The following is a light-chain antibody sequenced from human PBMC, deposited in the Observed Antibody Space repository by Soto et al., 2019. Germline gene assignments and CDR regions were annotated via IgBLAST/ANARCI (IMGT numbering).Light chain of an antibody. J-gene: IGLJ1*01. CDR2: DVS. Sequence: QSVLTQPASVFGSPGQSITISCTGTSSDVGGYNYVSWYQQHPGKAPKPMIYDVSNRPSGVSNRFSGSKSGNTASLTISGLQAEDEADYYCSSYTSSSTSFGTGTKVTVL. CDR3: SSYTSSSTS. CDR1: SSDVGGYNY. V-gene: IGLV2-14*01.